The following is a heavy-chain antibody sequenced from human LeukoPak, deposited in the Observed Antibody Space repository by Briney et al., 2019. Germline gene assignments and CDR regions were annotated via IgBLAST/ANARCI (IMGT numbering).Heavy chain of an antibody. CDR1: GGSISSSSYY. Sequence: SETLSLTCTVSGGSISSSSYYWGWIRQPPGKGLEWIGSIYYSGSTYYNPSLKSRVTISVDTSKNQFSLKLSSVTAADTAVYYCARYDGSGRYLDYWGQGTLVTVSS. CDR3: ARYDGSGRYLDY. D-gene: IGHD3-10*01. J-gene: IGHJ4*02. V-gene: IGHV4-39*01. CDR2: IYYSGST.